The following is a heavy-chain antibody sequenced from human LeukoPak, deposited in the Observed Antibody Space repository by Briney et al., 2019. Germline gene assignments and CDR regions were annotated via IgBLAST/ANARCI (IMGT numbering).Heavy chain of an antibody. D-gene: IGHD4-4*01. CDR2: IWYDGSNK. CDR1: GFTFSSYG. J-gene: IGHJ4*02. V-gene: IGHV3-33*06. CDR3: AKEYRYSNYYFDY. Sequence: GGSLRLSCAASGFTFSSYGMHWVRQAPGKGLEWVAVIWYDGSNKYYADSVKGQFTISRDNSKNTLYLQMNSLRAEDTAVYYCAKEYRYSNYYFDYWGQGTLVTVSS.